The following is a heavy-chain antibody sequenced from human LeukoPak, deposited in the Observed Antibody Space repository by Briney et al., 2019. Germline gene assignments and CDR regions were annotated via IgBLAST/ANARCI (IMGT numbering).Heavy chain of an antibody. J-gene: IGHJ6*02. Sequence: SVKVSCKASGGTFGSYAISWVRQAPGQGLEWMGGIIPIFGTANYAQKLQGRVTITADESTSTAYMELNSLRSEDTAVYYCAGACSSTSRYYYYGMDVWGQGTTVTVSS. CDR2: IIPIFGTA. V-gene: IGHV1-69*13. CDR3: AGACSSTSRYYYYGMDV. D-gene: IGHD2-2*01. CDR1: GGTFGSYA.